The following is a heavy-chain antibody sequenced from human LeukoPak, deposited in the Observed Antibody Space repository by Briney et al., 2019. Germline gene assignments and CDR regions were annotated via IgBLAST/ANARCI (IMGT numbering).Heavy chain of an antibody. CDR3: TRAGGGSGLY. CDR1: GGSISSSSYY. J-gene: IGHJ4*02. D-gene: IGHD2-15*01. V-gene: IGHV4-39*07. Sequence: KSSETLSLTCTVSGGSISSSSYYWGWIRQPPGKGLEWIGSMFYSGSTYYNPSLKSRVTISVDTSKNQLSLKLNSVTAADTAVYYCTRAGGGSGLYWGQGILVIVSS. CDR2: MFYSGST.